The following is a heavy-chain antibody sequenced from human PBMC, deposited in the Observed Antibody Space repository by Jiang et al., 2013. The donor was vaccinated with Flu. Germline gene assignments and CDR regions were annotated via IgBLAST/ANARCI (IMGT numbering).Heavy chain of an antibody. J-gene: IGHJ3*02. D-gene: IGHD5-12*01. V-gene: IGHV6-1*01. CDR3: ARDHIVEDAFDI. Sequence: VSVKSRITINPDTSKNQFSLQLNSVTPEDTAVYYCARDHIVEDAFDIWGQGTMVTVSS.